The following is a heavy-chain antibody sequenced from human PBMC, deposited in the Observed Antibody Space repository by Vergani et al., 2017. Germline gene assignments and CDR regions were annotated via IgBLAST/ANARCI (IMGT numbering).Heavy chain of an antibody. V-gene: IGHV3-30-3*01. J-gene: IGHJ4*02. CDR1: GFTFSTYT. Sequence: VQLVESGGGLVQPGGSLRLSCAASGFTFSTYTMHWVRQAPGKGLEWVAVISYDGSNKYYADSVKGRFTISRDNSKNTLYLQMNSLRAEDTAVYYCARGDMWSTVTTMWDWGQGTLVTVSS. CDR2: ISYDGSNK. D-gene: IGHD4-11*01. CDR3: ARGDMWSTVTTMWD.